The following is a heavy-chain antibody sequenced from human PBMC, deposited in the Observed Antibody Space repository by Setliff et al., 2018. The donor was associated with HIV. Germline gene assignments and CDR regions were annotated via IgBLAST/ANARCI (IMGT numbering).Heavy chain of an antibody. CDR3: ARSRYDSGGYPDAFDI. CDR2: INPTGGST. Sequence: ASVKVSCKASGYMFIGYYIHWVRQAPGQGLEWMGVINPTGGSTRNTQKFQGRVAMTTDTSTSTAYMELRSLRSDDTAVYYCARSRYDSGGYPDAFDIWGQGTMVTVSS. D-gene: IGHD3-22*01. J-gene: IGHJ3*02. V-gene: IGHV1-46*01. CDR1: GYMFIGYY.